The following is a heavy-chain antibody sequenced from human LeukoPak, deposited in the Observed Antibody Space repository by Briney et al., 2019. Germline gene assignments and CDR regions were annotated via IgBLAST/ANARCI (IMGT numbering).Heavy chain of an antibody. J-gene: IGHJ5*02. CDR2: IWYDGSNK. D-gene: IGHD6-19*01. V-gene: IGHV3-33*01. Sequence: GGSLRLSCAASGLTFSSYGMHWVRQAPGKGLEWVAVIWYDGSNKYYADSVKGRFTISRDNSKNTLYLQMNSLRAEDTAVYYCARDLEHGYSSGWLNWFDPWGQGTLVTVSS. CDR3: ARDLEHGYSSGWLNWFDP. CDR1: GLTFSSYG.